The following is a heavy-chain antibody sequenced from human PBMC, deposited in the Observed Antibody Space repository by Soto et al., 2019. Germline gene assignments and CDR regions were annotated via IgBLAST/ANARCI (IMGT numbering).Heavy chain of an antibody. J-gene: IGHJ6*02. D-gene: IGHD5-18*01. CDR1: GGSISSYY. Sequence: SVTLSLTCTVSGGSISSYYWSWIRQPQGKGLEWIGYIYYSGSTNYNPSLKSRVTISVDTSKNQFSLKLSSVTAADTAVYYCARLRYSYGPASPYYYYGMDVWGQGTTVTVSS. V-gene: IGHV4-59*08. CDR3: ARLRYSYGPASPYYYYGMDV. CDR2: IYYSGST.